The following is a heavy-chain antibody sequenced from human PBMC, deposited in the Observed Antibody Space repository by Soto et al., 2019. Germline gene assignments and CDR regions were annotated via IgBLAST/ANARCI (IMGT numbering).Heavy chain of an antibody. Sequence: SETLSLTCTVSGGSISSYYWSWIRQPPGKGLEWIGYIYYSGSTNYNPSLKSRVTISVDTSKNQFSLKLSSVTAADTAVYYCARAGDYGDYVWNRRGKFDPWGQGTLVTVSS. V-gene: IGHV4-59*01. J-gene: IGHJ5*02. CDR2: IYYSGST. CDR1: GGSISSYY. D-gene: IGHD4-17*01. CDR3: ARAGDYGDYVWNRRGKFDP.